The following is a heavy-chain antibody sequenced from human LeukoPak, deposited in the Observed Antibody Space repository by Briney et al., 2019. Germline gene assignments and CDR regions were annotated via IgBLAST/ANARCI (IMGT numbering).Heavy chain of an antibody. D-gene: IGHD3-22*01. CDR1: GGSFSGYY. CDR2: INHSGST. V-gene: IGHV4-34*01. Sequence: SETLSLTCAVYGGSFSGYYWSWIRQPPGKGLEWIGEINHSGSTNYNPSLKSRVTISVDTSKNQFSLKLSSVTAADTAVYYCARARGGYYLDYWGQGTLVTVSS. J-gene: IGHJ4*02. CDR3: ARARGGYYLDY.